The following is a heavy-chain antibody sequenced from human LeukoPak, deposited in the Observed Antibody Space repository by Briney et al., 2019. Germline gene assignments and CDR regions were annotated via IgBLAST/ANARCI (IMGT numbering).Heavy chain of an antibody. Sequence: GGSLRLSCAASGFTFSSYAMSWVRQAPGKGLEWVSAISGSGGSTYYADSVKGRFTISRDNSKNTLYLQMNRLRAEDTDGYYCAKAAVAGRGRGFFLRGDYYYGMDVRGQGTTVTVSS. CDR2: ISGSGGST. CDR1: GFTFSSYA. CDR3: AKAAVAGRGRGFFLRGDYYYGMDV. V-gene: IGHV3-23*01. J-gene: IGHJ6*02. D-gene: IGHD6-19*01.